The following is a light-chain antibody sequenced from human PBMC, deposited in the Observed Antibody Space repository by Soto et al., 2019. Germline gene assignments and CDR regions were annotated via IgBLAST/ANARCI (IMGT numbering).Light chain of an antibody. CDR2: EVS. Sequence: QSALTQPASVSGSPGQSITISCTGTRSDIGAYTYFSWYQQHPGKAPKLIIYEVSNRPSGVSNRFSGSKYGNTASLTISGLQTEDEAGYYCSSYAASGTLVFGGGTKLTVL. V-gene: IGLV2-14*01. CDR1: RSDIGAYTY. CDR3: SSYAASGTLV. J-gene: IGLJ1*01.